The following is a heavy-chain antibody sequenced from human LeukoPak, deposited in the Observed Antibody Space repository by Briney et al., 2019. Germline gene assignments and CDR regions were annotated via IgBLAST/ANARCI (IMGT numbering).Heavy chain of an antibody. Sequence: PSETLSLTCTVSGGSIRSYSWGWIRQPPGKPLEWIGYLYYSGSTDYNPSPRSRLTISSDTSNNQFSLRLSSVTAADTAVYYCAKDGREYSFDYGGQGTLVTVSA. V-gene: IGHV4-59*01. CDR1: GGSIRSYS. CDR3: AKDGREYSFDY. CDR2: LYYSGST. J-gene: IGHJ4*02.